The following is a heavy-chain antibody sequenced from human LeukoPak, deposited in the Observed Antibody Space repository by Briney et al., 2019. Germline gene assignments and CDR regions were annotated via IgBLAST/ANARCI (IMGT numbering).Heavy chain of an antibody. CDR3: ARDGGNWNWNVNFDY. Sequence: PGGSLRLSCAASGFTFDDYAMHWVRQAPGKGLVWVSRISSDGSSRSYADSVKGRFTISRDNAKNSLYLQMNSLRAEDTAVYYCARDGGNWNWNVNFDYWGQGTLVTVSS. V-gene: IGHV3-74*01. CDR1: GFTFDDYA. CDR2: ISSDGSSR. D-gene: IGHD1-7*01. J-gene: IGHJ4*02.